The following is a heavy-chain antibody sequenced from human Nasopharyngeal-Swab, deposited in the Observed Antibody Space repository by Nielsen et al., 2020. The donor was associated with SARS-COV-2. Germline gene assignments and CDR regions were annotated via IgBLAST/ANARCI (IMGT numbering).Heavy chain of an antibody. CDR1: DYTSTGYG. Sequence: ASVKVSCKASDYTSTGYGISWVRQAPGQGLEWMRWISAYNGNTNYAQNLQGRVTMTTDTSTSTAYMELRSLRSDDTAVYYCARVVPRGAFDIWGQGTMVTVSS. CDR2: ISAYNGNT. CDR3: ARVVPRGAFDI. V-gene: IGHV1-18*01. D-gene: IGHD2-2*01. J-gene: IGHJ3*02.